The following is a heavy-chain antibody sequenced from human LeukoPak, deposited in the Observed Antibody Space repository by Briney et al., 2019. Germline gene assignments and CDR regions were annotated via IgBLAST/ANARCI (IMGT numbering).Heavy chain of an antibody. CDR1: GYSFSNYG. CDR3: ARYNSLFRGVTTSDY. V-gene: IGHV1-18*01. CDR2: IGRVTSNSGDV. Sequence: GASVKVACKTSGYSFSNYGISGVRHAPGQGLEWMGRIGRVTSNSGDVTYAPKFQDRVTMTTDTSTTTAYMELRSLRFDDTAVYFCARYNSLFRGVTTSDYWGQGTLVTVSS. D-gene: IGHD3-10*01. J-gene: IGHJ4*02.